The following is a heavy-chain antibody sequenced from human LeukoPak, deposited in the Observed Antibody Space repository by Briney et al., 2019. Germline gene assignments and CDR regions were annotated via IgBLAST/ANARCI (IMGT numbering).Heavy chain of an antibody. CDR1: GFIFSSYA. CDR3: AKDRELLFAHCWFDL. V-gene: IGHV3-23*01. D-gene: IGHD3-10*01. Sequence: PGGSLRLSCEASGFIFSSYAMNWVRQAPGKGLEWVGGISISSVDSYYVDSVKGRFSISRDDSKNTLYLQMDRLTDEDTAVYYCAKDRELLFAHCWFDLWGQGTLVTVSS. CDR2: ISISSVDS. J-gene: IGHJ5*02.